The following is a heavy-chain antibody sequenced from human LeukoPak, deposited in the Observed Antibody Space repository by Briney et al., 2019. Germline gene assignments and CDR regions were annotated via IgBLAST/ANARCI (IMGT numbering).Heavy chain of an antibody. CDR1: GDSISSFY. V-gene: IGHV4-59*08. J-gene: IGHJ5*01. D-gene: IGHD2-8*01. CDR2: IHYSGSS. Sequence: SETLSLTCSVSGDSISSFYWNWIRQSPGKGLEWIGNIHYSGSSNYNPSLKSRVTISIDTPRKQFFLKLSSVTAADTAVYYCALAPNSNWFDFWGQGTLVTVSS. CDR3: ALAPNSNWFDF.